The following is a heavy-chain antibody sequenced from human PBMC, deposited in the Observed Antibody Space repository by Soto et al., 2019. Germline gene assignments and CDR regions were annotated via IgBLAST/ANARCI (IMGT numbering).Heavy chain of an antibody. J-gene: IGHJ5*02. Sequence: AETLSLTCTVSGGSLSTYYWTWIRQPPGKGLEWIGYVHYSGTTNYNPSLKSRVTMSVDTSKNQFSLKLRSVTAADTAVYYCARGKIIGPWGQGTLVTVSS. D-gene: IGHD3-3*01. CDR1: GGSLSTYY. CDR3: ARGKIIGP. CDR2: VHYSGTT. V-gene: IGHV4-59*01.